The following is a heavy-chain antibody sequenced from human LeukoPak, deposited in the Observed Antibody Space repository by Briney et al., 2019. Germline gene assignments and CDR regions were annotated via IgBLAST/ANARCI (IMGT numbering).Heavy chain of an antibody. J-gene: IGHJ5*02. V-gene: IGHV1-2*02. Sequence: ASVKVSCKASGYTFTSNYIHWVRQAPGQGLEWMGMIYPRDGSTSYAQKFQGRVTMTRDTSISTAYMELSRLRSDDTAVYYCARDRRITGYYYDSSGYRPNWFDPWGQGTLVTVSS. D-gene: IGHD3-22*01. CDR3: ARDRRITGYYYDSSGYRPNWFDP. CDR2: IYPRDGST. CDR1: GYTFTSNY.